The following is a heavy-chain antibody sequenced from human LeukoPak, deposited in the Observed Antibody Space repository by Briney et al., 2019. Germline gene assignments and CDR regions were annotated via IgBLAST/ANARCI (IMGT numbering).Heavy chain of an antibody. CDR2: ISSSGSTI. V-gene: IGHV3-48*03. J-gene: IGHJ4*02. CDR1: GFTFSSYE. Sequence: GGSLRLSCAASGFTFSSYEMNWVRQAPGKGLEWVSYISSSGSTIYYADSVKGRFTISRDNAKNSLYLQMNSLRAEDTAVYYCARVVIAADFDYWGQGTLVTVSS. CDR3: ARVVIAADFDY. D-gene: IGHD6-25*01.